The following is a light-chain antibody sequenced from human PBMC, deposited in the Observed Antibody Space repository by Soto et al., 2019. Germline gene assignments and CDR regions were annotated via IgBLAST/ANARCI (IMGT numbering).Light chain of an antibody. J-gene: IGLJ3*02. V-gene: IGLV2-11*01. CDR3: CSYAHTSRV. CDR1: SGDIGAYNY. Sequence: QSVLAQPRSVSGSPGQSVTISCTGTSGDIGAYNYVSWYQFHPGKAPKMIIYDVNKRPSGVPDRFSGSKSGNTASLTISWLQADDEADYYCCSYAHTSRVFGGGTQLTVL. CDR2: DVN.